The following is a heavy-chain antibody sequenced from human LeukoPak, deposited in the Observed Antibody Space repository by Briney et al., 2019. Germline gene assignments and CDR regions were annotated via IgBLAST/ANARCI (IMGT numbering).Heavy chain of an antibody. CDR3: ARGGRKWDDYYYYYMDV. J-gene: IGHJ6*03. Sequence: GGSLTLSCAASGFVFSTYDMQCVREAPGKGLEWVSFICSAGDTYYPGSVKGRFTISRENAKNSLFLQMNNLRAGDTAVYYCARGGRKWDDYYYYYMDVWGKGTTVTVSS. CDR1: GFVFSTYD. D-gene: IGHD1-26*01. CDR2: ICSAGDT. V-gene: IGHV3-13*01.